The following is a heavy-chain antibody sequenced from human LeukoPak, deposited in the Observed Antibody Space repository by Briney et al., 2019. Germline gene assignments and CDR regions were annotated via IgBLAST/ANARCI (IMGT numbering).Heavy chain of an antibody. CDR1: GYTLPELS. CDR2: FDPEDGET. D-gene: IGHD1-26*01. J-gene: IGHJ4*02. Sequence: ASVKVSCKVSGYTLPELSMHWVRQAPGKGLGWMGGFDPEDGETIYAQKFQGRVTMTEDTSTDTAYMELSSLRSEDTAVYYCATVLSGSYLGGSYFDYWGQGTLVTVSS. V-gene: IGHV1-24*01. CDR3: ATVLSGSYLGGSYFDY.